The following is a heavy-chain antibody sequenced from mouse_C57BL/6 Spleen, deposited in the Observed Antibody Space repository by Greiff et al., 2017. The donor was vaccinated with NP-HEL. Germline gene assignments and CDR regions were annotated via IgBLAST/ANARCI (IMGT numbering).Heavy chain of an antibody. CDR1: GYTFTDYY. D-gene: IGHD1-1*01. CDR3: AREDYYGSSHWYFDV. Sequence: QVQLKESGAELVRPGASVKLSCKASGYTFTDYYINWVKQRPGQGLEWIARIYPGSGNTYYNEKFKGKATLTAEKSSSTAYMQLSSLTSEDSAVYFCAREDYYGSSHWYFDVWGTGTTVTVSS. J-gene: IGHJ1*03. CDR2: IYPGSGNT. V-gene: IGHV1-76*01.